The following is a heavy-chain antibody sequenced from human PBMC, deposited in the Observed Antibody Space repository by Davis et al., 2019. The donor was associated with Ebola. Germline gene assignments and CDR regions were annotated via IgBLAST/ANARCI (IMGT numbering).Heavy chain of an antibody. CDR2: ISYDGSSK. CDR1: GFTFRSYA. D-gene: IGHD3-3*01. V-gene: IGHV3-30-3*01. CDR3: ARGDIRVLRFLDGP. Sequence: PGGSLRLSCAASGFTFRSYAMHWVRQAPGKGLEWVAVISYDGSSKYYADSVKGRFTISRDNSKNTLYLQVNSLRAEDTAVYYCARGDIRVLRFLDGPWGQGTLVSVSS. J-gene: IGHJ5*02.